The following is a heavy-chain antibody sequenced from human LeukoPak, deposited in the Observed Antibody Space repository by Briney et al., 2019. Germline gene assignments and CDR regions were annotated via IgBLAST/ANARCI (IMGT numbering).Heavy chain of an antibody. J-gene: IGHJ4*02. V-gene: IGHV3-21*01. CDR3: ARVVYGGSYFDY. CDR2: ISISSNYI. Sequence: AESLTLSCAAAGFTFSSCSMNWVREAPEKRLEWVSSISISSNYIYYADSVKGRFTISRDNAKNSLCLQMNSLRAEDTAVYYCARVVYGGSYFDYWGQGTLVTVSS. D-gene: IGHD1-26*01. CDR1: GFTFSSCS.